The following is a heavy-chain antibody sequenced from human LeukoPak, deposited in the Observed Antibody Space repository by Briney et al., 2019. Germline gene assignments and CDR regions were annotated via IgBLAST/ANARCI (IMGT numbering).Heavy chain of an antibody. D-gene: IGHD1-26*01. CDR2: IYYSGST. V-gene: IGHV4-59*01. CDR1: GGSISSYY. Sequence: SETLSLTCTVSGGSISSYYWSWIRQPPGKGLEWIGYIYYSGSTNYNPSLKSRVTISVDTSKNQFSLKLSSVTAADTAVYYCARGGWVGFPFDYWGQGTLVTVSS. J-gene: IGHJ4*02. CDR3: ARGGWVGFPFDY.